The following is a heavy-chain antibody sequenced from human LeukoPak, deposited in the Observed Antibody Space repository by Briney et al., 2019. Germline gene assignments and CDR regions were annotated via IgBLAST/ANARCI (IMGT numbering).Heavy chain of an antibody. CDR2: IYPGDSDT. CDR1: GYSFTNYW. CDR3: ASHRSSGSWEPFDY. Sequence: HGESLKISCKGSGYSFTNYWIGLVRQMPGKGLEWMGMIYPGDSDTRYSPSFQGQVTISADKSITTTYLQWSSLKASDTAMYYCASHRSSGSWEPFDYWGQGTLVTVSS. D-gene: IGHD2-15*01. J-gene: IGHJ4*02. V-gene: IGHV5-51*01.